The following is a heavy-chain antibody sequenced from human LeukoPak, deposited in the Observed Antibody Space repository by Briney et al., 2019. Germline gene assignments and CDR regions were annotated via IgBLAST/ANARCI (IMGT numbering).Heavy chain of an antibody. V-gene: IGHV3-66*01. CDR2: IYSGGTT. CDR3: ARDTYSSSWHYDY. J-gene: IGHJ4*02. D-gene: IGHD6-13*01. CDR1: GFTVSSYY. Sequence: GGSLRLSCAASGFTVSSYYMSWVRQAPGKGLEWVSIIYSGGTTYYADSVKGRFTISRDNSKNTVYLQMNNLRVEDTAVYYCARDTYSSSWHYDYWGQGTLVTVSS.